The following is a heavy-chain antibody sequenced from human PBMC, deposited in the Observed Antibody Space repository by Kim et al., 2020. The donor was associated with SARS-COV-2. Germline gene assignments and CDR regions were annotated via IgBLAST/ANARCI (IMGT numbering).Heavy chain of an antibody. CDR3: ARSHYYDSSGYYYFDY. CDR2: IIPIFGTA. J-gene: IGHJ4*02. Sequence: SVKVSCKASGGTFSSYAISWVRQAPGQGLEWMGGIIPIFGTANYAQKFQGRVTITADESTSTAYMELSSLRSEDTAVYYCARSHYYDSSGYYYFDYWGQGTLVTVSS. V-gene: IGHV1-69*13. CDR1: GGTFSSYA. D-gene: IGHD3-22*01.